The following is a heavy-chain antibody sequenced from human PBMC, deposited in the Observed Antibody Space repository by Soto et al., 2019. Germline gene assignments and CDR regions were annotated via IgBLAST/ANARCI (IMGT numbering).Heavy chain of an antibody. V-gene: IGHV3-66*01. CDR2: IYSGGST. CDR1: GFTFSNAW. J-gene: IGHJ4*02. D-gene: IGHD6-19*01. Sequence: GGSLRLSCAASGFTFSNAWMSWVRQAPGKGLEWVSVIYSGGSTYYADSVKGRFTISRDNSKNTLYLQMNSLRAEDTAVYYCASSSGWYDGAYFDYWCQGTLVTVSS. CDR3: ASSSGWYDGAYFDY.